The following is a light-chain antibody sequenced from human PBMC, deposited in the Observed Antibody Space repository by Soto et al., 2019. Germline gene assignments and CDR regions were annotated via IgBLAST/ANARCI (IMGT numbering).Light chain of an antibody. CDR3: KQSFAPPYT. V-gene: IGKV1-39*01. CDR2: ETS. Sequence: DIQMTQSPSSLSASVGDRVTITCRASQSLGRRLTWYQQKPGEAPKLLIYETSNLQNGVPSRFSGSGSETDFSLTINSLQPEDFATYYCKQSFAPPYTFGQGTKLE. CDR1: QSLGRR. J-gene: IGKJ2*01.